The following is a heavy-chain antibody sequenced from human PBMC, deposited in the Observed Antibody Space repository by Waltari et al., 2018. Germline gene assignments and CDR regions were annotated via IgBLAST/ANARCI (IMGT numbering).Heavy chain of an antibody. D-gene: IGHD2-21*02. J-gene: IGHJ5*02. V-gene: IGHV4-59*01. CDR2: IYYTGST. CDR1: GGSISGFY. Sequence: QVQLQESGPSLLKPSETLSLICTVSGGSISGFYWSWVRQPPGKGLDWIGYIYYTGSTNFNPSLNSRVTMSVATSKNQFSLKLSSVTAADTVFYYCARGGGGDWEWFDPWGQGTLVTGSS. CDR3: ARGGGGDWEWFDP.